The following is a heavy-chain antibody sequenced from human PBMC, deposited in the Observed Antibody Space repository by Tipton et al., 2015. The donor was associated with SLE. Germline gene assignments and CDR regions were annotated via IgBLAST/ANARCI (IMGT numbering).Heavy chain of an antibody. CDR3: ASGDVGLFAHHGMDV. CDR2: ISYSGST. J-gene: IGHJ6*02. Sequence: TLSLTCTVSGGSISSANSYWSWIRQHPGKGLEWIGFISYSGSTYYNPSLRSRLTMSIDTSKNQFSLKLSSVTAADTAVYYCASGDVGLFAHHGMDVWGQGTTVTVSS. V-gene: IGHV4-30-4*01. CDR1: GGSISSANSY. D-gene: IGHD3-10*01.